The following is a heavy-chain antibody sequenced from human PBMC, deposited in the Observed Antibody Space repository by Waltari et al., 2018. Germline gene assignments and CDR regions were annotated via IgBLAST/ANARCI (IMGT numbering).Heavy chain of an antibody. CDR2: IYYSGST. Sequence: QLPLQESGPGLVKPSETLSLTCTVSGGSISRSSYYWGWIRQPPGKGLEWIGSIYYSGSTYYNPSLKSRVTISVDTSKNQFSLKLSSVTAADTAVYYCARGSEHFDYWGQGTLVTVSS. CDR1: GGSISRSSYY. J-gene: IGHJ4*02. CDR3: ARGSEHFDY. V-gene: IGHV4-39*07.